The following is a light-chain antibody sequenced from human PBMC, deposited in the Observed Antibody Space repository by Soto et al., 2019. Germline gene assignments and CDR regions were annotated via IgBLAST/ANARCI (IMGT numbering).Light chain of an antibody. CDR1: QSVSSSY. J-gene: IGKJ3*01. CDR3: QHYGSSPLT. CDR2: GVS. V-gene: IGKV3-20*01. Sequence: EIVLTQSPGTLSLSPGERATLSCRASQSVSSSYLAWYQQKPGQAPRLLIYGVSSRATGIPDRFSGSGSGTDFTLTISRLEPEDFAVYYCQHYGSSPLTFGPGTKVDIK.